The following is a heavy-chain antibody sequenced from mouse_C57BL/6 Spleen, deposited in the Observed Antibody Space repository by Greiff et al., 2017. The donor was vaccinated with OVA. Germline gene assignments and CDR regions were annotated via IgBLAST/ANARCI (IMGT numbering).Heavy chain of an antibody. D-gene: IGHD1-1*01. Sequence: VQRVESGAELVKPGASVKMSCKASGYTFTTYPIEWMKQNHGKSLEWIGNFHPYNDDTKYNEKFKGKATLTVEKSSSTVYLELSRLTSDDSAVYYCARSYYYGSSYSAMDYWGQGTSVTVSS. CDR1: GYTFTTYP. CDR2: FHPYNDDT. J-gene: IGHJ4*01. CDR3: ARSYYYGSSYSAMDY. V-gene: IGHV1-47*01.